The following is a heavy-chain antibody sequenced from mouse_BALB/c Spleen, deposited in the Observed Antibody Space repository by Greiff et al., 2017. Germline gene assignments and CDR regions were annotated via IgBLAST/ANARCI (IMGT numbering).Heavy chain of an antibody. CDR2: ISSGGST. Sequence: EVHLVESGGGLVKPGGSLKLSCAASGFTFSSYAMSWVRQTPEKRLEWVASISSGGSTYYPDSVKGRFTISRDNARNILYLQMSSLRSEDTAMYYCARGLYYYGSSPSYWGQGTLVTVSA. CDR1: GFTFSSYA. J-gene: IGHJ3*01. V-gene: IGHV5-6-5*01. CDR3: ARGLYYYGSSPSY. D-gene: IGHD1-1*01.